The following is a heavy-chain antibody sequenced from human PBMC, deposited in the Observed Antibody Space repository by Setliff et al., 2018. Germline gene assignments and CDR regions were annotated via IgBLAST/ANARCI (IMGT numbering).Heavy chain of an antibody. Sequence: RLSCAASGFAFSTYRMNWVRQAPGKGLEWVSYITSSSSTIDYADSVKGRFTISRDDAKNSLYLQMNSLRAEDTAVYYCARVIYFYYMDVWGKGTTVTVSS. CDR1: GFAFSTYR. V-gene: IGHV3-48*01. CDR2: ITSSSSTI. CDR3: ARVIYFYYMDV. J-gene: IGHJ6*03.